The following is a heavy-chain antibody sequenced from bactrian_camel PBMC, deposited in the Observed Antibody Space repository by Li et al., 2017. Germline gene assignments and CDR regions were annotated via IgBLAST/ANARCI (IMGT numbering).Heavy chain of an antibody. CDR3: AADSIRCRGEFLDWEDYDV. V-gene: IGHV3S1*01. Sequence: HVQLVESGGGSVQTGGSLRLSCIASGYIFSRHCMGWFRQAPGKEREGVAAIDTSGGSTYYSDSVKGRFTISKDNIRDTMYLQMNSLKPEDTGMYYCAADSIRCRGEFLDWEDYDVWGRGTQVTVS. CDR1: GYIFSRHC. J-gene: IGHJ4*01. D-gene: IGHD1*01. CDR2: IDTSGGST.